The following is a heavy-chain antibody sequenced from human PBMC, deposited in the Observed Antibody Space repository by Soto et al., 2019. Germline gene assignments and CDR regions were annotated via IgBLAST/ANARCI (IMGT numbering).Heavy chain of an antibody. J-gene: IGHJ4*02. D-gene: IGHD3-3*01. V-gene: IGHV2-5*02. Sequence: QITLNESGPTVVRPTETLTLTCRFSGFSLTTSGVGVGWVRQSPGKAPEWLALIYWDADMRYSESLKSRLSITKDTSNNQVVMTVANLDPTDTATYYCAHRVLRTVFGLVTTTAIYFDFWGQGTPVAVSS. CDR2: IYWDADM. CDR1: GFSLTTSGVG. CDR3: AHRVLRTVFGLVTTTAIYFDF.